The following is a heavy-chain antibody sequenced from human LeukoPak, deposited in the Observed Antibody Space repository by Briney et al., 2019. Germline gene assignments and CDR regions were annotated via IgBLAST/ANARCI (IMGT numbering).Heavy chain of an antibody. J-gene: IGHJ4*02. CDR2: ISAYNGNT. V-gene: IGHV1-18*01. CDR1: GYTFTSYG. Sequence: ASVKVSCKASGYTFTSYGISWVRQAPGQGLEWMGWISAYNGNTNYAQKLQGRVTMTTDTSTSTAYMELRSLRSDDTAVYYCARNGAKYYYDSSGYSSIPDYWGQGTLVTVSS. CDR3: ARNGAKYYYDSSGYSSIPDY. D-gene: IGHD3-22*01.